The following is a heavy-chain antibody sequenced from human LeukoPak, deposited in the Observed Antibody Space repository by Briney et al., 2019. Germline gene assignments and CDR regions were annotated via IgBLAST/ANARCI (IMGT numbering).Heavy chain of an antibody. CDR3: ARGYRSQSSRGSYYFESIDY. Sequence: GRSLRLSCAASGFTFSSYGMHWVRQAPGKGLGWMAVMWYDGSNKYYADSVKGRFTISRDNSKNTLYLQMNSLRAEDTAVYYCARGYRSQSSRGSYYFESIDYWGQGTLVAVSS. CDR2: MWYDGSNK. CDR1: GFTFSSYG. D-gene: IGHD1-26*01. J-gene: IGHJ4*02. V-gene: IGHV3-33*01.